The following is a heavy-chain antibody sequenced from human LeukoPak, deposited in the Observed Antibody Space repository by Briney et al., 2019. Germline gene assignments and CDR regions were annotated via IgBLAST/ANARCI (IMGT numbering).Heavy chain of an antibody. J-gene: IGHJ5*02. D-gene: IGHD6-6*01. V-gene: IGHV3-23*01. Sequence: GGSLRLSCAASGFTFSSYAMSWVRQAPGKGLEWVSAISGSGGSTYYADSVKGRFTISRDNPKNTLYLQMNSLRAEDTAVYYCAKDPSHSSSSGWFDPWGQGTLVTVSS. CDR3: AKDPSHSSSSGWFDP. CDR2: ISGSGGST. CDR1: GFTFSSYA.